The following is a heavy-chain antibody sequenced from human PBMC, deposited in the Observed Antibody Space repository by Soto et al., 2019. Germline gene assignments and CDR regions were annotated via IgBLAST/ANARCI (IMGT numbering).Heavy chain of an antibody. CDR1: GYTFTSYR. J-gene: IGHJ6*02. Sequence: ASVKVSCKASGYTFTSYRITWVRQAPGQGLEWMGWISPDNGHTNYAQNLQGRVAMTTDTSTGTAYMELRSLRSDDTAVYYCARYKTSNSWSGAGMDVWGQGTTVTV. D-gene: IGHD6-13*01. CDR3: ARYKTSNSWSGAGMDV. CDR2: ISPDNGHT. V-gene: IGHV1-18*04.